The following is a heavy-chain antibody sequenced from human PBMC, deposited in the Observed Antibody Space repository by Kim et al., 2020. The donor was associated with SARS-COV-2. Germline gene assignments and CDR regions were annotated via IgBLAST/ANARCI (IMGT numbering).Heavy chain of an antibody. D-gene: IGHD2-15*01. V-gene: IGHV3-21*01. J-gene: IGHJ4*02. CDR3: ARDCGRTSSGGSCYHY. CDR1: GFTFSYYS. CDR2: ISSSSSYI. Sequence: GGSLRLSCAASGFTFSYYSMNWVRQAPGKGLEWVSSISSSSSYISYADSVKGRFTISRDDAKNSLYLQMNSLRAEDTAVYYCARDCGRTSSGGSCYHYWGQGILVTVSS.